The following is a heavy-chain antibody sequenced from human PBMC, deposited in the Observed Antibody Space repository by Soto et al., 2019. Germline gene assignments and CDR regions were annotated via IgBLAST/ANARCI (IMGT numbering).Heavy chain of an antibody. CDR1: GFTFSSYE. D-gene: IGHD4-4*01. V-gene: IGHV3-48*03. J-gene: IGHJ4*02. CDR2: ISSSGSTI. CDR3: ARDPYSLYYFDY. Sequence: QPGGSLRLSCAASGFTFSSYEMNWVRQAPGKGLEWVSYISSSGSTIYYADSVKGRFTISRDNAKNSLYLQMNSLRAEDTAVYYCARDPYSLYYFDYWGQGTLVTVSS.